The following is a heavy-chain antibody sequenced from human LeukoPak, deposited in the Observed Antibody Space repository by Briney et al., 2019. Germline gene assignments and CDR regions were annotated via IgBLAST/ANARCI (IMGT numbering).Heavy chain of an antibody. Sequence: PGGSLRLSCAASGFTFSSYGMHWVRQAPGKGLEWMGGFDPEDGETIYTQKFQGRVTMTEDTSTDTAYMELSSLRSEDTAVYYCATGDYHHCSGYSCYSLADYWGQGTLVTVSS. J-gene: IGHJ4*02. CDR1: GFTFSSYG. CDR3: ATGDYHHCSGYSCYSLADY. D-gene: IGHD2-15*01. CDR2: FDPEDGET. V-gene: IGHV1-24*01.